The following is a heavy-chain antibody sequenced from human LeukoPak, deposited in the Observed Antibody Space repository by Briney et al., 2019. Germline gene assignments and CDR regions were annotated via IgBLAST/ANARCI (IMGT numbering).Heavy chain of an antibody. CDR2: INPNSGGT. CDR1: GYTFTGYY. D-gene: IGHD6-13*01. V-gene: IGHV1-2*04. J-gene: IGHJ6*02. Sequence: ASVKVSCKASGYTFTGYYMHWVRQAPGQGLEWMGWINPNSGGTNYAQKFQGWVTMTRDTSISTAYMELSRLRSDDTAVYYCARDRTSSSWGYYYYGMDVWGQGTTVTVSS. CDR3: ARDRTSSSWGYYYYGMDV.